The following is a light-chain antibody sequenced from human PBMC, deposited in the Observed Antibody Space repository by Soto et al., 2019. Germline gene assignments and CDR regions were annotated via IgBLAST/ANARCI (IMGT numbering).Light chain of an antibody. CDR3: QRYDNV. Sequence: DIQMTQSPSSLSASVGDSVTITCQASQEIRKYLNWYQQKPGKAPNLRIYEASNLQTGVPSRFSGSGAGTDFTFTISSLQPEDIERYYCQRYDNVFGQGTRLEIK. J-gene: IGKJ5*01. V-gene: IGKV1-33*01. CDR2: EAS. CDR1: QEIRKY.